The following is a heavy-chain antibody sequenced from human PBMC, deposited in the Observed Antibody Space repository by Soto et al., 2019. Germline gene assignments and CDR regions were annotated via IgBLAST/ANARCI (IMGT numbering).Heavy chain of an antibody. CDR3: ARHRHPRGTVGATSPLDP. CDR2: IWYDGTQK. Sequence: QVQLEESGGGVVQPGRSLRLSCEASGFTFNTYSMHWVRQPPGKGLEWLAAIWYDGTQKYYADSVKGRFIISRDNSKKTLYLEMNSLRAEDTAVYYCARHRHPRGTVGATSPLDPWGQGTQVTVSS. V-gene: IGHV3-33*01. J-gene: IGHJ5*02. D-gene: IGHD1-26*01. CDR1: GFTFNTYS.